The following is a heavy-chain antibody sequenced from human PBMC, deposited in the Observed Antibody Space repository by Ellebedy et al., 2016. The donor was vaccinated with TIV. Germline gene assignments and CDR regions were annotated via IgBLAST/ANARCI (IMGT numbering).Heavy chain of an antibody. CDR2: ISISSSYT. CDR3: ARAFYGGNSFSLYLDL. J-gene: IGHJ2*01. CDR1: GFTFSDYY. Sequence: GESLKISCAASGFTFSDYYMSWIRQAPGKGLEWLSYISISSSYTNYADSVKGRFTISRDNAKNSLYLQMSSLRAEDTAVYYCARAFYGGNSFSLYLDLWGRGTLVTVSS. V-gene: IGHV3-11*06. D-gene: IGHD4-23*01.